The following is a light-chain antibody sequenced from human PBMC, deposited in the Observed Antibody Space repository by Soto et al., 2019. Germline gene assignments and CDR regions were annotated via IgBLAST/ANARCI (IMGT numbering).Light chain of an antibody. CDR3: QAWDSYTGV. CDR1: KLGDKY. J-gene: IGLJ1*01. V-gene: IGLV3-1*01. CDR2: QDS. Sequence: SYELTQPPSVSVSPGQTASITCSGDKLGDKYVYWYQQKPGQSPVLVIYQDSKRPSGTPERFSGSNSGNTATLTISGTQAMDEADYYCQAWDSYTGVFGTGTKLTVL.